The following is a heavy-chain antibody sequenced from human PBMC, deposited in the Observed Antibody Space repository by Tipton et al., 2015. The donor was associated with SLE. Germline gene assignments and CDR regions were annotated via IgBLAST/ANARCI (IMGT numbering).Heavy chain of an antibody. CDR2: IYTSGNT. CDR1: GPSINNYY. V-gene: IGHV4-4*07. D-gene: IGHD2-2*01. CDR3: ASTAVLAASMMDV. J-gene: IGHJ6*02. Sequence: TLSLTCTVSGPSINNYYWTWIRQSAGKGLEWIGRIYTSGNTNYNPSLTSRVTMSVDTSKNQFFLRLTSVTAADTAGYYCASTAVLAASMMDVWGQGTTVTVSS.